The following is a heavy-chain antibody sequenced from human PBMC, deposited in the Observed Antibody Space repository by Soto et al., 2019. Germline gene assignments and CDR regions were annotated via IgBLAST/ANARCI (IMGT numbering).Heavy chain of an antibody. V-gene: IGHV3-21*06. D-gene: IGHD2-15*01. CDR1: GFTFSSCT. Sequence: EVHLVESGGGLVKPGGSLRLSCAVSGFTFSSCTMNWVRQAPGKGLEWVSSISPSSGHIYYADSVMGRFTISRDNAKNSLFLQMNSLRGEDTAVYYCSGCSGGACHKNYGMDVWGQGTTVTVSS. CDR3: SGCSGGACHKNYGMDV. CDR2: ISPSSGHI. J-gene: IGHJ6*02.